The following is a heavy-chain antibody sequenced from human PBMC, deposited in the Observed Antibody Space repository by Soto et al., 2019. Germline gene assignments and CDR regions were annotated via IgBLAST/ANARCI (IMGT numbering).Heavy chain of an antibody. CDR1: GFNFNSYT. V-gene: IGHV3-21*01. CDR2: ISSSGYI. CDR3: ARDCSGGSCYPGTDV. Sequence: GGSLRLSCAASGFNFNSYTINWVRQAPGKRLEWLSSISSSGYIFSTDSVRGRFTISRHNAKNSVYLQINSLRAEDTAVYFCARDCSGGSCYPGTDVWGQGTTVTVSS. J-gene: IGHJ6*02. D-gene: IGHD2-15*01.